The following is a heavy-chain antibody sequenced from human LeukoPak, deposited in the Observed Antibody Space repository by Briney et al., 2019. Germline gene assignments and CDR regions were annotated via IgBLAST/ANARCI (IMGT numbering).Heavy chain of an antibody. Sequence: PSETLSLTCTVSGGSISSSSYYWGWIRQPPGKGLEWIGSIYYSGSTYYNPSLKSRVTISVNTSKNQFSLKLSSVTAADTAVYYCARGWEYSGYAHWGQGTLVTVSS. CDR2: IYYSGST. V-gene: IGHV4-39*01. CDR3: ARGWEYSGYAH. CDR1: GGSISSSSYY. D-gene: IGHD5-12*01. J-gene: IGHJ4*02.